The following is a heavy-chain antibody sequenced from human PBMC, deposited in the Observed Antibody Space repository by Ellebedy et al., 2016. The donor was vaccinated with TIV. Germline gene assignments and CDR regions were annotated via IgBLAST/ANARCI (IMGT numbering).Heavy chain of an antibody. Sequence: WVRQPPGKGLEWIGSVYYSGSTHSNPSLKRRLTISVDTSKNQFSLKLRSVTAADTAVYYCAREDVAGEYLDPWGQGTLVTVSS. D-gene: IGHD2/OR15-2a*01. CDR2: VYYSGST. CDR3: AREDVAGEYLDP. V-gene: IGHV4-39*07. J-gene: IGHJ5*02.